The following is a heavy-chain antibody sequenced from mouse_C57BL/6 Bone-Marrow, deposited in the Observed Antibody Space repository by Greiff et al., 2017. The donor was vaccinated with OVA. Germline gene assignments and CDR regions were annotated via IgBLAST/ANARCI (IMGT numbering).Heavy chain of an antibody. CDR2: IYPGNSDT. CDR1: GYTFTSYW. V-gene: IGHV1-5*01. CDR3: TGDLFYYFDY. J-gene: IGHJ2*01. Sequence: VQLQQSGTVLARPGASVKMSCKTSGYTFTSYWMHWVKQRPGQGLEWIGAIYPGNSDTSYNQKFKGKAKLTAVTSATTAYMELSSLTNEDAAVYYCTGDLFYYFDYWGQGTTLTVSS. D-gene: IGHD1-1*01.